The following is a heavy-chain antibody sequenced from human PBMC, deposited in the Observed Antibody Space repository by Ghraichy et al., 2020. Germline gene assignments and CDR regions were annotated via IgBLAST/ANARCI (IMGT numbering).Heavy chain of an antibody. CDR2: ISGSGGNT. Sequence: GGSLRLSCAASGFTFSNHALSWVRQAPGKGLDWVSGISGSGGNTFYADSVKGRFSVSRDNAKNTVYLQMNTLRVEDTAVYYCATQRGVLGDWLFETWGQGTLVTVSS. D-gene: IGHD3/OR15-3a*01. CDR3: ATQRGVLGDWLFET. J-gene: IGHJ5*02. V-gene: IGHV3-23*01. CDR1: GFTFSNHA.